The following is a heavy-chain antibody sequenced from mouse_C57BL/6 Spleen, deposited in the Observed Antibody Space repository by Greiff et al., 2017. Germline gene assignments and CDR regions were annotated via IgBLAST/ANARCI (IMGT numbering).Heavy chain of an antibody. Sequence: VQLQQSGPELVKPGASVKISCKASGYAFSSSWMNWVKQRPGTGLEWIGRIYPGDGDTNYNGKFKGKDTLTADKSSSTAYMQLSSLTSEDSAVYFCANGNYYFDYWGQGTTLTVSS. CDR1: GYAFSSSW. CDR2: IYPGDGDT. V-gene: IGHV1-82*01. J-gene: IGHJ2*01. D-gene: IGHD2-1*01. CDR3: ANGNYYFDY.